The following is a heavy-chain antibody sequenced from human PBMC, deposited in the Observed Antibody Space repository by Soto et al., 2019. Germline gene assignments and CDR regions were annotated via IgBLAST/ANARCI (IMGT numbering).Heavy chain of an antibody. CDR1: GFTFSSYA. CDR2: ISYDGSNK. D-gene: IGHD2-15*01. Sequence: GGSLRLSCAASGFTFSSYAMHWVRQAPGKGLEWVAVISYDGSNKYYADSVKGRFTISRDNSKNTLYLQMNSLRAEDTAVYYCARDIVVVVAANHQPSTNDAFDIWGQGTMVTVSS. V-gene: IGHV3-30-3*01. J-gene: IGHJ3*02. CDR3: ARDIVVVVAANHQPSTNDAFDI.